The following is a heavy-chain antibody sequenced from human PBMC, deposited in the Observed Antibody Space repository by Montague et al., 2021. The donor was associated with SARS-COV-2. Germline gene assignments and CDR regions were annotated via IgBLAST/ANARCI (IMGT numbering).Heavy chain of an antibody. Sequence: ALVKPTQTLTLTCTLSGFSLNTSGMCVSWIRQPPGKALEWLALIDWDDDQYYNTSLKTRLTISKDTSKKQVVLTMTNMDPIDTASYSCARTYCWWRDSDLDYWGQGTLVTVTS. CDR1: GFSLNTSGMC. V-gene: IGHV2-70*01. CDR2: IDWDDDQ. D-gene: IGHD2-8*02. CDR3: ARTYCWWRDSDLDY. J-gene: IGHJ4*02.